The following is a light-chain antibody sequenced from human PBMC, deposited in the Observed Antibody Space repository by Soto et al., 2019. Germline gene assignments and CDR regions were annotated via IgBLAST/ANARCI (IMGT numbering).Light chain of an antibody. J-gene: IGKJ1*01. V-gene: IGKV1-5*01. CDR3: QQYNSYSPWT. CDR1: QSITSY. CDR2: AVS. Sequence: IQMTQSPSSLSASVGDRASITRRVSQSITSYLNWYQQQPGKAPKLLIYAVSSLESGVPSRFSGSGSGTEFTLTISSLQPDDFATYYCQQYNSYSPWTFGQGTKVDIK.